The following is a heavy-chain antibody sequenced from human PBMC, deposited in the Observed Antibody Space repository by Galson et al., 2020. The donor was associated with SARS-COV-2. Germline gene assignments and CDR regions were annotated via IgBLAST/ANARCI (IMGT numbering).Heavy chain of an antibody. Sequence: GGSLRLSCVASGFTFSTYAMHWVHQAPGKGLEWVAVISNDAYFKSYADSVKGRFTISRDSSQNTLYLQMNSLRVDDTALYYCVRDRSGGSCFDYWGQGSLVTVSS. CDR3: VRDRSGGSCFDY. CDR2: ISNDAYFK. CDR1: GFTFSTYA. J-gene: IGHJ4*02. D-gene: IGHD2-15*01. V-gene: IGHV3-30*04.